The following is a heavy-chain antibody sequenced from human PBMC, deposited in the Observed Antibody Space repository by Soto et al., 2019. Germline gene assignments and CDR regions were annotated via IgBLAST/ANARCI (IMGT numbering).Heavy chain of an antibody. D-gene: IGHD2-15*01. V-gene: IGHV3-15*07. Sequence: EVQLVESGGGLVEPGGSLRLSCAASGFTFNKAWMNWVRQVPGQGLEWVGRIKPKDEGELTDYAEPVKGRFPISRGDSKTMLYLQMNNLQTEDTAGYYCSILSSADFDYGGAVTLVTVSS. CDR3: SILSSADFDY. CDR1: GFTFNKAW. J-gene: IGHJ4*02. CDR2: IKPKDEGELT.